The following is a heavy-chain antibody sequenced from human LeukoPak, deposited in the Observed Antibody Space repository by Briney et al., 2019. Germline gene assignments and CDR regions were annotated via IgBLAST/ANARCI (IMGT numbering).Heavy chain of an antibody. CDR3: AKGHSSGWYYFDY. CDR1: GFSVSSNY. Sequence: GGSLRLSCAASGFSVSSNYMSWVRQAPWKGPEWVSIIYSDGSTYYADSVKGRFTISRDNSKNTLYLQMNSLRAEDTAVYYCAKGHSSGWYYFDYWGQGTLVTVSS. CDR2: IYSDGST. V-gene: IGHV3-53*05. J-gene: IGHJ4*02. D-gene: IGHD6-19*01.